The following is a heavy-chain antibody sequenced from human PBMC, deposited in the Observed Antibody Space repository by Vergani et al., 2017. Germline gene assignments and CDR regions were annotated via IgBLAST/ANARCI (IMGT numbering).Heavy chain of an antibody. D-gene: IGHD4-17*01. V-gene: IGHV4-38-2*02. J-gene: IGHJ4*02. CDR1: GYSISSGYY. CDR3: AKNSGYGDYAFLGY. CDR2: IYYSGST. Sequence: QLQLQESGPGLVKPSETLSLTCTVSGYSISSGYYWGWIRQPPGKGLEWIGYIYYSGSTYYNPSLKSRVTISVDTSKNQFSLKLSSVTAADTAVYYCAKNSGYGDYAFLGYWGQGTLVTVSS.